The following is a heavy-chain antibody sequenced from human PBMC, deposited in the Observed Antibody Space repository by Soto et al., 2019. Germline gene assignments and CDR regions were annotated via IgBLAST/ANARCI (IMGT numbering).Heavy chain of an antibody. CDR1: GFTVSRYA. Sequence: GSLRLSCAASGFTVSRYAMSWVRQAPGKGLEWVSTVTGGGHTTYNADSVNGRFTISRDNSKNTLYLQMNNLRAEDTAIYYCASSSGAPVVDIMDIWGQGTTVTFSS. D-gene: IGHD3-10*01. CDR3: ASSSGAPVVDIMDI. V-gene: IGHV3-23*01. CDR2: VTGGGHTT. J-gene: IGHJ6*02.